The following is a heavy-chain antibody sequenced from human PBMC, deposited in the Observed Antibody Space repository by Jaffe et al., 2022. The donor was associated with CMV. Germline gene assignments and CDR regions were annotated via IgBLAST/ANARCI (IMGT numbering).Heavy chain of an antibody. J-gene: IGHJ6*02. CDR2: ISSSSSYI. CDR3: ARGAHSSSFSQLLYGMDV. Sequence: EVQLVESGGGLVKPGGSLRLSCAASGFTFSSYSMNWVRQAPGKGLEWVSSISSSSSYIYYADSVKGRFTISRDNAKNSLYLQMNSLRAEDTAVYYCARGAHSSSFSQLLYGMDVWGQGTTVTVSS. D-gene: IGHD6-6*01. CDR1: GFTFSSYS. V-gene: IGHV3-21*01.